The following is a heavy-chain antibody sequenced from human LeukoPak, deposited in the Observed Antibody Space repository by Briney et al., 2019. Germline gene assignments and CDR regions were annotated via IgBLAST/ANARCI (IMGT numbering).Heavy chain of an antibody. CDR2: ISWNSGSI. CDR3: AKDFEYSSSSIDY. V-gene: IGHV3-9*01. J-gene: IGHJ4*02. D-gene: IGHD6-6*01. Sequence: GGSLRLSCAASGFTFDDYAMHWVRQAPGKGLEWVSGISWNSGSIGYADSVKGRFTISRDNAKNSLYLQMNSLRAEDTALYYCAKDFEYSSSSIDYWGQGTLATVSS. CDR1: GFTFDDYA.